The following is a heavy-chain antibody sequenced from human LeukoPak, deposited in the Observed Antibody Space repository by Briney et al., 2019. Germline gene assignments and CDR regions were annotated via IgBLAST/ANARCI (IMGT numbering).Heavy chain of an antibody. CDR1: GFTFSSYS. V-gene: IGHV3-21*01. CDR3: ARDGGQYSSGWYFYYGMDV. Sequence: GGSLRLSCAASGFTFSSYSMNWVRQAPGKGLEWVSSISSSSSYIYYADSVKGRFTISRDNAKNSLYLQMNSLRAEDTAVYYCARDGGQYSSGWYFYYGMDVWGQGTTVTVSS. CDR2: ISSSSSYI. J-gene: IGHJ6*02. D-gene: IGHD6-19*01.